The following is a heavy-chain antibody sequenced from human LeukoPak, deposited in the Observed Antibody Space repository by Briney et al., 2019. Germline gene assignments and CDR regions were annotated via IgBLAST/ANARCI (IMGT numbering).Heavy chain of an antibody. CDR1: GGSISSYY. D-gene: IGHD6-19*01. Sequence: SETLSLTCTVSGGSISSYYWSWIRQPAGKGLEWIGRIYTSGSTNYNPSLKSRVTISLDTSTNQFSLMLSSVTAADTAVYYCARSTVAGLRWFDPWGQGTLVTVSS. V-gene: IGHV4-4*07. CDR2: IYTSGST. CDR3: ARSTVAGLRWFDP. J-gene: IGHJ5*02.